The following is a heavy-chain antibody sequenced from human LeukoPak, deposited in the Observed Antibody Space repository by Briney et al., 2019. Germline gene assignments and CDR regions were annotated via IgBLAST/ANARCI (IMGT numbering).Heavy chain of an antibody. Sequence: SETLSLTCAVYGGSFSGYYWSWIRQPPGKGLEWIGEINHSGSTNYNPSLKSRVTISVDTPKNQFSLKLSSVTAADTAVYYCARGTNAVTSDYWGQGTLVTVSS. D-gene: IGHD4-17*01. J-gene: IGHJ4*02. V-gene: IGHV4-34*01. CDR3: ARGTNAVTSDY. CDR2: INHSGST. CDR1: GGSFSGYY.